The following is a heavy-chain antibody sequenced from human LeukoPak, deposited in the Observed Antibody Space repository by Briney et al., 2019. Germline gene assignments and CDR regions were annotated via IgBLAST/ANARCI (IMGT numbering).Heavy chain of an antibody. CDR1: GHTFSSYG. J-gene: IGHJ5*02. CDR3: ARDGPTYYDILTGYSSTNWFDP. CDR2: ISSYNGNT. Sequence: ASVKVSCKASGHTFSSYGISWVRQAPGQGLEWMGWISSYNGNTNYAQKFQGRVTMTTDTSTSTAYMEVRSLRSEDTAVYYCARDGPTYYDILTGYSSTNWFDPWGQGTLVTVSS. D-gene: IGHD3-9*01. V-gene: IGHV1-18*01.